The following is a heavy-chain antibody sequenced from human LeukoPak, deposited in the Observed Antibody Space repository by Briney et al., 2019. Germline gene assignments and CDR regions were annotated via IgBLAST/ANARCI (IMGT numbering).Heavy chain of an antibody. V-gene: IGHV1-18*01. CDR3: ARDLDVDTAMVPGYMDV. J-gene: IGHJ6*03. D-gene: IGHD5-18*01. CDR2: ISGYNGNT. Sequence: GASVKVSCKASGYTFTSYGISWVRQAPGLGPERMGWISGYNGNTKYAQKLQGRVTMTTDTSTSTAYMELRALRSDDTAVYFCARDLDVDTAMVPGYMDVWGKGTTVTVSS. CDR1: GYTFTSYG.